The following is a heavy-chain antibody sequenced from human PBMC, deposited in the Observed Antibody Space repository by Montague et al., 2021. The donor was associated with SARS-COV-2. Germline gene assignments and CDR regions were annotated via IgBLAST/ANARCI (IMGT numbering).Heavy chain of an antibody. Sequence: SGKVSCKASGYTFMSYGINWVRQAPGQGLEWMGWISAYNGHVNYTQKLQGRVTMTTDISTSTAYMELRSLRSDDAAVYYCARDIYSSGWYLGYYFYAMDVWGQGTTVTVSS. CDR2: ISAYNGHV. J-gene: IGHJ6*02. V-gene: IGHV1-18*01. CDR1: GYTFMSYG. D-gene: IGHD6-19*01. CDR3: ARDIYSSGWYLGYYFYAMDV.